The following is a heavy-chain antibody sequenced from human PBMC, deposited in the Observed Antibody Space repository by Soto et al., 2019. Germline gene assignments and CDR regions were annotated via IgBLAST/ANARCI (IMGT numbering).Heavy chain of an antibody. CDR2: ISSSSSYI. V-gene: IGHV3-21*01. Sequence: GGSLRLSCAASGFTFSSYSMNWVRQAPGKGLECVSSISSSSSYIYYADSVKGRFTISRDNAKNSLYLQMNSLRAEDTAVYYCARDSTIFGVVIDVSPHHYYYGMDVWGQGTTVTVSS. CDR3: ARDSTIFGVVIDVSPHHYYYGMDV. D-gene: IGHD3-3*01. J-gene: IGHJ6*02. CDR1: GFTFSSYS.